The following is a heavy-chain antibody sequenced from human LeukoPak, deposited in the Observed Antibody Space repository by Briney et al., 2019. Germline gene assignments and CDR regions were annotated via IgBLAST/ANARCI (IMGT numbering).Heavy chain of an antibody. CDR1: GFTFNTYA. V-gene: IGHV3-23*01. CDR2: IDYGGGAT. D-gene: IGHD3-9*01. Sequence: GGSLRLSCAASGFTFNTYAMNWVRQTPGKGLEWVSSIDYGGGATYYADSVKGRFTISRDNSKSTLYLEMNNLRAEDTALYYCTMQPLLAGTIDSRGKGTLVTVSS. J-gene: IGHJ4*02. CDR3: TMQPLLAGTIDS.